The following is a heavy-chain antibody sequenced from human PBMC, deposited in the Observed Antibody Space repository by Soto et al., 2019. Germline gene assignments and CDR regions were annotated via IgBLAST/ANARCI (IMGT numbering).Heavy chain of an antibody. Sequence: PGGSLRLSCEASGFSFSTYYMTWIRQAPGKGLEWVSYISSSSSTMYYADSVTGRFTISRDNTKNSLYLQMNSLRAEDTAVYYCARDIGFLEWLPPIPPDVWGKGTTVTVSS. CDR3: ARDIGFLEWLPPIPPDV. V-gene: IGHV3-11*04. CDR2: ISSSSSTM. D-gene: IGHD3-3*01. CDR1: GFSFSTYY. J-gene: IGHJ6*04.